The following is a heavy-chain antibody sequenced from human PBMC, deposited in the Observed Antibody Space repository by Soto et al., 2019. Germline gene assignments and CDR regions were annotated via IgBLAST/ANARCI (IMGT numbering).Heavy chain of an antibody. D-gene: IGHD2-2*02. J-gene: IGHJ5*02. Sequence: EVQVVETGGGLIQPGGSLRLSCAVSGFTVSSNYMSCVRQPPGKGPEWVSDIYSGGITYYADSVKGRFTISRDNSKNTLYLQMNSLRAEDTAVYYCARERHGHIPNWFALLGQGTLVTVSS. CDR2: IYSGGIT. CDR1: GFTVSSNY. V-gene: IGHV3-53*02. CDR3: ARERHGHIPNWFAL.